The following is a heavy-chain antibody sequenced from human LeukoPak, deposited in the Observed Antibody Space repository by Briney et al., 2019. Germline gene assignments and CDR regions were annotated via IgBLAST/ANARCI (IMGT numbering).Heavy chain of an antibody. D-gene: IGHD5-24*01. J-gene: IGHJ4*02. CDR1: GFTFDDYA. CDR3: ANCRDGYNLLDY. Sequence: PGRSLRLSCAASGFTFDDYAMHWVRQAPGKGLEWVAVIWYDGSKKYFADSVKGRFTISRDNSKNTLYLQMNSLRAEDTAIYYCANCRDGYNLLDYWGQGTLVTVSS. CDR2: IWYDGSKK. V-gene: IGHV3-33*08.